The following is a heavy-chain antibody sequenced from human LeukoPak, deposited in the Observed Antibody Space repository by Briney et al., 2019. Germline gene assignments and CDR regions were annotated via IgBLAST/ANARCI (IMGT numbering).Heavy chain of an antibody. V-gene: IGHV4-39*07. J-gene: IGHJ3*02. Sequence: SETLSLTCTVSGDSISTISYYWGWIRQPPGKGLEWIGCIYYRGITYYSPCLKSRVTVSVDTSKNQVSLRLSSVTAADTAVYYCARAPGSYYVHGAFDIWGQGTMVTVSS. D-gene: IGHD3-10*02. CDR3: ARAPGSYYVHGAFDI. CDR1: GDSISTISYY. CDR2: IYYRGIT.